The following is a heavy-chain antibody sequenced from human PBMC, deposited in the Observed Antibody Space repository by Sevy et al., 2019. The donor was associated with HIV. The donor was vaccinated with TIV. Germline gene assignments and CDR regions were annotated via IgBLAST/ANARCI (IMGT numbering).Heavy chain of an antibody. CDR2: IFRSGDVT. V-gene: IGHV3-23*01. CDR1: GFTFSSYA. Sequence: GGSLRLSCTASGFTFSSYAMNWVRQAPGKGLEWVSTIFRSGDVTYYADSVKGRFTISSDNSRNTLYLQMNSLRAEDTAVYYWAGARYDSSGSFDAFDIWGQGTMVTVSS. J-gene: IGHJ3*02. D-gene: IGHD3-22*01. CDR3: AGARYDSSGSFDAFDI.